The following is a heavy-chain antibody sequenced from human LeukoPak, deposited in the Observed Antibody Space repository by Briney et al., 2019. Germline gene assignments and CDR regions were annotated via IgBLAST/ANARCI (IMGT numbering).Heavy chain of an antibody. Sequence: SETLSLTCTVYGGSFSGYYWSWIRQPPGKGLEWIGEINHGGSTNYNPSLKSRVTISVDTSKNQFSLKLSSVTAADTAVYYCARGRRGNYYMDVWGKGTTVTVSS. CDR2: INHGGST. J-gene: IGHJ6*03. V-gene: IGHV4-34*01. CDR3: ARGRRGNYYMDV. CDR1: GGSFSGYY.